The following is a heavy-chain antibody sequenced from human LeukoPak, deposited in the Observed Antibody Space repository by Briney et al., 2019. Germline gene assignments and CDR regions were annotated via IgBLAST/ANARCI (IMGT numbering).Heavy chain of an antibody. CDR2: IKQDESEK. V-gene: IGHV3-7*01. Sequence: EAGGSLRFSFPPSRFTFVSFWMTWVRKVPGKGLEWVANIKQDESEKYYVDSVKGRFTISRDNAKNSVYLQMNTLRVEDTAVYYCAAETGRYSPNGMDVWGQGTTVTVSS. J-gene: IGHJ6*02. CDR1: RFTFVSFW. D-gene: IGHD1-26*01. CDR3: AAETGRYSPNGMDV.